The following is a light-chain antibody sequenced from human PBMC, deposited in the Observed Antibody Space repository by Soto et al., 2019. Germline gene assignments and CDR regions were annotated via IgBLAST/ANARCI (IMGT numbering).Light chain of an antibody. V-gene: IGKV3-20*01. CDR1: QSVSDTF. CDR3: QQYVTSPWT. CDR2: GGF. Sequence: EIVLTQSPGTLSLSPGERVTLSCRASQSVSDTFIAWYQQKPGQAPRLLIYGGFYRATAIPDRFSGSGSGTDFTLTITRLEPEDLAMYYCQQYVTSPWTFGQGTRLDIK. J-gene: IGKJ1*01.